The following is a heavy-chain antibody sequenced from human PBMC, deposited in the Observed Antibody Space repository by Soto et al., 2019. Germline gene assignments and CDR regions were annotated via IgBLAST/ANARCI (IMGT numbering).Heavy chain of an antibody. CDR3: AKGLTIFGVVPHRSFLLDN. CDR1: GFNFENYA. D-gene: IGHD3-3*01. Sequence: GGSLRLSCAASGFNFENYAMHWVRQAPGKGLEWVSGITWNSGMSGYAGSVKGRFTISRDNAKNSLYLQMNSLGTEDTALYYCAKGLTIFGVVPHRSFLLDNWGQGALVTVSS. V-gene: IGHV3-9*01. CDR2: ITWNSGMS. J-gene: IGHJ4*02.